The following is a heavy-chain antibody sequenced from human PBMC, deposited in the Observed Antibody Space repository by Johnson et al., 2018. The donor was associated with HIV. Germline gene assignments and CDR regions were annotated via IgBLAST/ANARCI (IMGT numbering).Heavy chain of an antibody. Sequence: QVQLVESGGGVVQPGGSLRLSCAASGFTFSSYAMHWVRQAPGKGLEWVAVIWYDGSKKYYADSVKGRFTISRDNSKNSLYLQMNSLRAEDTALYYCANDKGSSSWSGLDIWGQGTMVTVSS. CDR2: IWYDGSKK. CDR3: ANDKGSSSWSGLDI. CDR1: GFTFSSYA. V-gene: IGHV3-30*02. D-gene: IGHD6-13*01. J-gene: IGHJ3*02.